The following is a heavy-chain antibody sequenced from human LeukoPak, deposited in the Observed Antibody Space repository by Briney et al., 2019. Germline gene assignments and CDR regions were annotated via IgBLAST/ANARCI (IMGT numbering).Heavy chain of an antibody. CDR1: GGSISSYY. D-gene: IGHD6-19*01. V-gene: IGHV4-59*01. Sequence: SETLSLTCTVSGGSISSYYWSWIRQPPGKGLDWIGYIYYSGSTNYNPSLKSRVTISVDTSKNQFSLKLSSVTAADTAVYYCARDRGSGWYRGYYYYYGMDVWGQGTTVTVSS. J-gene: IGHJ6*02. CDR2: IYYSGST. CDR3: ARDRGSGWYRGYYYYYGMDV.